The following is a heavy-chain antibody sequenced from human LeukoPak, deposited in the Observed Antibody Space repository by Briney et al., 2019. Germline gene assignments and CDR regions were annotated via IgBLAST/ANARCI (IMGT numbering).Heavy chain of an antibody. CDR2: IHSDGTT. J-gene: IGHJ4*02. V-gene: IGHV4-4*09. CDR3: ARLNFRGGEALHFDS. Sequence: KTSETLSLTCSVSGGSLTNYYWGWIRQPPGKGLEFIGYIHSDGTTNYDSSLQGRVAVSLDTSKIQFSLRLYSVTAADTALYFCARLNFRGGEALHFDSWGQGTLVTVSS. D-gene: IGHD3-16*01. CDR1: GGSLTNYY.